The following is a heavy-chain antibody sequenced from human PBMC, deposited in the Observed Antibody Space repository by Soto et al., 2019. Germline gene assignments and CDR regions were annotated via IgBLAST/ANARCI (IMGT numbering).Heavy chain of an antibody. CDR3: AKENGYSSSWFEFDY. CDR2: IYYSGST. D-gene: IGHD6-13*01. V-gene: IGHV4-31*03. J-gene: IGHJ4*02. Sequence: SETLSLTCTVSGGSISSGGYYWSWIRQHPGKGLEWIGYIYYSGSTYYNPSLKSRVTISVDTSKNTLYLQMNSLRAEDTAVYYCAKENGYSSSWFEFDYWGQGTLVTVSS. CDR1: GGSISSGGYY.